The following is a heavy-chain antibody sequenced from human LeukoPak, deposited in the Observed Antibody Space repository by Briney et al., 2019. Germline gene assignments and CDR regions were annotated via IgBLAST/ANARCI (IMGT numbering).Heavy chain of an antibody. V-gene: IGHV1-69*06. CDR3: ARRGGLYSSGWSGLYYYYYMDV. CDR2: IIPIFGTA. J-gene: IGHJ6*03. Sequence: ASVKVSCKASGGTFSSYAISWVRQAPGQGLEWMGGIIPIFGTANYAQKFQGRVTITADKSTSTAYMELSSLRSEDTAVYYCARRGGLYSSGWSGLYYYYYMDVWGKGTTVTVSS. D-gene: IGHD6-19*01. CDR1: GGTFSSYA.